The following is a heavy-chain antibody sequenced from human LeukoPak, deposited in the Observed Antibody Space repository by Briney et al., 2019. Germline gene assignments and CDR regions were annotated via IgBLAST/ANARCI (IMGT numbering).Heavy chain of an antibody. CDR1: GFTFSSYA. CDR3: AREIPLLGYCSGGSCYRTY. V-gene: IGHV3-23*01. D-gene: IGHD2-15*01. Sequence: GGSLRLSCAASGFTFSSYAMSWVRQAPGKGLEWVSGLSGSGGAAYSADSVKGRFTISRDNSKNTLYLQMNSLRAEDTAVYYCAREIPLLGYCSGGSCYRTYWGQGTLVTVSS. J-gene: IGHJ4*02. CDR2: LSGSGGAA.